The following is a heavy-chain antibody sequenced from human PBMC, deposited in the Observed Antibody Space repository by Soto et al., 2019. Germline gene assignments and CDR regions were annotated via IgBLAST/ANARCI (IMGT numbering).Heavy chain of an antibody. CDR3: AKAWNYDYSYYDMDV. CDR2: ISGSGGTT. V-gene: IGHV3-23*01. J-gene: IGHJ6*02. D-gene: IGHD1-7*01. Sequence: GSLRLSCAASGFTFSSYAMSWVRQAPGKGLEWVSVISGSGGTTYYADSVKGRFTISRDNPKNTLYLQMNSLRAEDTAVYYCAKAWNYDYSYYDMDVWGQGTTVTVSS. CDR1: GFTFSSYA.